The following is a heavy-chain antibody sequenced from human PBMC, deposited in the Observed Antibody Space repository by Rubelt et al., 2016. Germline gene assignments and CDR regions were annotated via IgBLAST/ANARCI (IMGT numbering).Heavy chain of an antibody. D-gene: IGHD2-15*01. CDR3: ASHSPANDY. V-gene: IGHV4-31*03. J-gene: IGHJ4*02. CDR2: IYYSGNT. CDR1: GGSISSGGYY. Sequence: QVQLQESGPGLVKPSQTLSLTCTVSGGSISSGGYYWSWIRQHPGKGLDRVGYIYYSGNTYYHPSLKSRVTVSVDTSKNQFSLKLRYVTAADTAFYYCASHSPANDYWGQGALVTVSS.